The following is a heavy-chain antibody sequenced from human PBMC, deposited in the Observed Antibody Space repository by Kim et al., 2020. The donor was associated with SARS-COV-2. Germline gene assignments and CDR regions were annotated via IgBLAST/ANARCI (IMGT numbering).Heavy chain of an antibody. D-gene: IGHD2-8*02. CDR2: IYHSGST. Sequence: SETLSLTCTVSGYSISSGYYWGWIRQPPGKGLEWIGSIYHSGSTYYNPSLKSRVTISVDTSKNQFSLKLSSVTAADTAVYYCAGAALVDYWGQGTLVTVSS. J-gene: IGHJ4*02. CDR3: AGAALVDY. V-gene: IGHV4-38-2*02. CDR1: GYSISSGYY.